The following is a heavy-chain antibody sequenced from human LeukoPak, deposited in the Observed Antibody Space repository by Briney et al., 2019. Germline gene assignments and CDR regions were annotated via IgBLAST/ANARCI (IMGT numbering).Heavy chain of an antibody. V-gene: IGHV3-23*01. J-gene: IGHJ1*01. D-gene: IGHD3-22*01. CDR2: ISGSGGST. CDR1: GFTFSSYW. CDR3: TNYYDSSGLPRFNFQH. Sequence: GGSLRLSCAASGFTFSSYWMSWVRQAPGKGLEWVSAISGSGGSTYYADSVKGRFTISRDNSKNTLYLQMNSLRAEDTAVYYCTNYYDSSGLPRFNFQHWGQGTLVTVSS.